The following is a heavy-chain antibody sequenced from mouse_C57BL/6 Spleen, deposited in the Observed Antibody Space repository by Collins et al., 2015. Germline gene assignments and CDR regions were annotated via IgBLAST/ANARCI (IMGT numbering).Heavy chain of an antibody. CDR3: AREDYGPYYAMDY. J-gene: IGHJ4*01. D-gene: IGHD1-1*01. Sequence: DVQLQESGPGLVKPSQSLSLTCTVTGYSITSDYAWNWIRQFPGNKLEWMGYISYSGSTSYNPSLKSRIPITRDTSKNQFLLQLNSVTTEDTATYYCAREDYGPYYAMDYWGQGTSVTVSS. V-gene: IGHV3-2*02. CDR1: GYSITSDYA. CDR2: ISYSGST.